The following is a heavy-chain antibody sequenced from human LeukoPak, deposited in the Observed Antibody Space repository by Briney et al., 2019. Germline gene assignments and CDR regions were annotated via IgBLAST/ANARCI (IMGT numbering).Heavy chain of an antibody. CDR3: ARQRMDFWSGYYEESMNYNWFDP. Sequence: KTSETLSLTCTVSGGSISSSSYYWGWIRQPPGKGLEWIGSIYYSGSTYYNPSLKSRVTISVDTSKNQFSLKLSSVTAADTAVYYCARQRMDFWSGYYEESMNYNWFDPWGQGTLVTVSS. CDR2: IYYSGST. J-gene: IGHJ5*02. V-gene: IGHV4-39*01. CDR1: GGSISSSSYY. D-gene: IGHD3-3*01.